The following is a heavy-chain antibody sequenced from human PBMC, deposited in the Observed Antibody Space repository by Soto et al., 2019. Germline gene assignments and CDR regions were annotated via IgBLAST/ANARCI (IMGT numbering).Heavy chain of an antibody. CDR2: ISSNGVSM. V-gene: IGHV3-11*01. J-gene: IGHJ6*02. CDR3: ARLASLGHPYYFGMDV. CDR1: GFTFSDYY. Sequence: GGSLRLSCVASGFTFSDYYMTWIRQAPGKGLEWVSYISSNGVSMYYGDSVKGRFTISRDDAENSLHLQMNSLRAEDTAVYYCARLASLGHPYYFGMDVWGQGTTVTVSS.